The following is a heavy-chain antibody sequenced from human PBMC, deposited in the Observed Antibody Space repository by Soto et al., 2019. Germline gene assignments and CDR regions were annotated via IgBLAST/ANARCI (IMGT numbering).Heavy chain of an antibody. CDR3: GRSVAPQEHVPINRGLFFDR. D-gene: IGHD1-26*01. J-gene: IGHJ5*02. Sequence: ASVKVSCKASGSSFSGSYIHWVRQTPRHGLEWMGWMNPKSGHAVLGDNFEASCTMTRDMSINSVYMQLGNLTSDDTTIYYCGRSVAPQEHVPINRGLFFDRSGQGTRVTSPQ. V-gene: IGHV1-2*02. CDR1: GSSFSGSY. CDR2: MNPKSGHA.